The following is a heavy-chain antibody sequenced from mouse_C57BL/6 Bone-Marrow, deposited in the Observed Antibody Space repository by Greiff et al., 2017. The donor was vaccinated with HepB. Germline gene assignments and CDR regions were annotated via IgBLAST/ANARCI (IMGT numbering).Heavy chain of an antibody. V-gene: IGHV14-1*01. CDR3: TTDYYGSSLFFDY. Sequence: VQLQQSGAELVRPGASVKLSCTASGFNIKDYYMHWVKQRPEQGLEWIGRIDPEDGDTEYAPKFQGKATMTADTSSNTAYLQLSRLTSEDTAVYYCTTDYYGSSLFFDYWGQGTTLTVSS. CDR1: GFNIKDYY. D-gene: IGHD1-1*01. CDR2: IDPEDGDT. J-gene: IGHJ2*01.